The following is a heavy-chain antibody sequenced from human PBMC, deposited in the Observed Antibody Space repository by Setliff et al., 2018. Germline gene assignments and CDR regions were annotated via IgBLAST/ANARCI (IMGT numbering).Heavy chain of an antibody. Sequence: ETLSLTCTVSGVSIRSYNYYWSWIRQPPGKGLEWVGSVYYGGNTSYNPSLKSRVTISLGTSKNQFSLRLTSVTAADTALYYCASGYNFWSGYFVVAESYQYWGQGTLVTVSS. CDR2: VYYGGNT. V-gene: IGHV4-39*07. D-gene: IGHD3-3*01. CDR1: GVSIRSYNYY. J-gene: IGHJ1*01. CDR3: ASGYNFWSGYFVVAESYQY.